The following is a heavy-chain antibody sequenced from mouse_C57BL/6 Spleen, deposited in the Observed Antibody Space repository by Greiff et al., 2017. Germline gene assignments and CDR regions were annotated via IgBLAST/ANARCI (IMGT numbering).Heavy chain of an antibody. D-gene: IGHD3-2*02. J-gene: IGHJ4*01. V-gene: IGHV2-6-1*01. CDR1: GFSLTSYG. Sequence: VKLMESGPGLVAPSQSLSITCTVSGFSLTSYGVHWVRQPPGKGLEWLVVIWSDGSTTYNSALKSRLSISKDNSKSQVFLKMNSLQTDDTAMYYCARHQDSFYAMDYWGQGTSVTVSS. CDR3: ARHQDSFYAMDY. CDR2: IWSDGST.